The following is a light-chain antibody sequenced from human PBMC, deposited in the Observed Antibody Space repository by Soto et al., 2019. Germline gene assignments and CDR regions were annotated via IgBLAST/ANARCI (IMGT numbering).Light chain of an antibody. CDR1: QSVLYSSNNKNY. CDR3: QQYYRPWT. J-gene: IGKJ1*01. Sequence: DIVMTQSPDSLAVSLGERATINCKSSQSVLYSSNNKNYLAWYQQKPGQPPKLLIYWASTRESGVPDRFSGSGSGTEFTLTLSSLQAEDVAVYYCQQYYRPWTFGQGTKVEIK. CDR2: WAS. V-gene: IGKV4-1*01.